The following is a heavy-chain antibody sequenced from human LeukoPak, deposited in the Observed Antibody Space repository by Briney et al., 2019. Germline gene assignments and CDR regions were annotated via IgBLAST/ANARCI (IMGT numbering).Heavy chain of an antibody. CDR1: GYSISSGYY. D-gene: IGHD5-12*01. CDR2: IYHSGST. V-gene: IGHV4-38-2*02. Sequence: PSETLSLTCTVSGYSISSGYYWGWIRQPPGKGLEWIGNIYHSGSTYYSPSLKSRVTISLDTSKNQFSLKLSSVTAADTAIYYCARKDPGYSDYSDFDYWGQGTLVTVSS. CDR3: ARKDPGYSDYSDFDY. J-gene: IGHJ4*02.